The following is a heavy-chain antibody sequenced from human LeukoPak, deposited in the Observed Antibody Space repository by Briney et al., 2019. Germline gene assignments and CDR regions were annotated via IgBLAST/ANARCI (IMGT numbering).Heavy chain of an antibody. V-gene: IGHV3-30*03. J-gene: IGHJ1*01. CDR1: GNTFRNYG. CDR2: IFSNESKK. CDR3: ALKCGGDQCR. Sequence: GGSLRLSCEDSGNTFRNYGMNWGRQAPGKGPEWVAVIFSNESKKFYADSVKGRFTISRDNSKKTVYLQMSSLRAEDTAVYYCALKCGGDQCRWGPGTLVTVS. D-gene: IGHD2-21*02.